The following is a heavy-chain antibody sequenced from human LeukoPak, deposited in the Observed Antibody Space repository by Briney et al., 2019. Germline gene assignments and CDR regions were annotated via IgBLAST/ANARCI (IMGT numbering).Heavy chain of an antibody. J-gene: IGHJ4*02. CDR3: AKDRGNPRLVQGAYYYFDY. CDR2: ISYDGSNK. V-gene: IGHV3-30-3*01. CDR1: GFTFSSYA. Sequence: GRSLRLSCAASGFTFSSYAMHWVRQAPGKGLEWVAVISYDGSNKYYADSVKGRFTISRDNSKNTLYLQMNSLRAEDTAVYYCAKDRGNPRLVQGAYYYFDYWGQGTLVTVSS. D-gene: IGHD2-2*01.